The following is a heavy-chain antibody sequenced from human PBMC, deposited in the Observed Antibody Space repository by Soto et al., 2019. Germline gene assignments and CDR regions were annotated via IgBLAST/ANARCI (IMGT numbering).Heavy chain of an antibody. CDR3: ARYNTGHSDY. CDR2: IWYHGNSM. V-gene: IGHV3-33*01. Sequence: QGQLVQSGGGVVQPGRSLRLSCAASGFSFSNYGMHWVRQAPGKGLEWVAVIWYHGNSMYYADSVKGRFTISRDNSKNTLYLQMNRLRAEDTAVYYCARYNTGHSDYWGQGTLVTVSS. J-gene: IGHJ4*02. CDR1: GFSFSNYG. D-gene: IGHD1-20*01.